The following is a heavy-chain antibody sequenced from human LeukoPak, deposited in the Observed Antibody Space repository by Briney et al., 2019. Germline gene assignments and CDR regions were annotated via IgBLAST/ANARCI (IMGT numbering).Heavy chain of an antibody. CDR3: ARDLPYRSGWSSGY. V-gene: IGHV6-1*01. CDR1: GDSVSSNSAA. Sequence: SQTLSLTCAISGDSVSSNSAAWNWIRQSPSRGLECLGRTYYRSKWYNDYAVSVKSRITINPDTSKNQFSLQLNSVTPENTAVYYCARDLPYRSGWSSGYWGQGTLVTVSS. D-gene: IGHD6-19*01. J-gene: IGHJ4*02. CDR2: TYYRSKWYN.